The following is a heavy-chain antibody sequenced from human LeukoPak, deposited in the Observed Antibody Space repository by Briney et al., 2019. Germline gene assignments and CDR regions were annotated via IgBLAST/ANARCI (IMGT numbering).Heavy chain of an antibody. CDR3: ARRGGWIAAAGYFNWFDP. J-gene: IGHJ5*02. CDR1: GYSISSSSYY. CDR2: IYYSGST. D-gene: IGHD6-13*01. Sequence: SETLSLTCTVSGYSISSSSYYWGWIRQPPGKGLEWIGSIYYSGSTYYNPSLKSRVTISVDTSKNQFSLKLSSVTAADTAVYYCARRGGWIAAAGYFNWFDPWGQGTLVTVSS. V-gene: IGHV4-39*01.